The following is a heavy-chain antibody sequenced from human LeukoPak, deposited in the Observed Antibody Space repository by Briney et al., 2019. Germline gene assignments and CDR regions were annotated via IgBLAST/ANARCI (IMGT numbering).Heavy chain of an antibody. CDR2: IYHSGST. V-gene: IGHV4-39*07. Sequence: PSETLSLTRTVSGGSISSSSYYWGWIRQPPGKGLEWIGSIYHSGSTYYNPSLKSRVTISVDTSKNQFSLKLSSVTAADTAVYYCARRGGSSPRLNLYYFDYWGQGTLVTVSS. D-gene: IGHD6-6*01. CDR1: GGSISSSSYY. J-gene: IGHJ4*02. CDR3: ARRGGSSPRLNLYYFDY.